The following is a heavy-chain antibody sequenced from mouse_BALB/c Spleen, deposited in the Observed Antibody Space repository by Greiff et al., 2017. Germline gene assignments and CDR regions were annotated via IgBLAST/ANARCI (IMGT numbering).Heavy chain of an antibody. CDR3: ANYDYDIRAIDY. V-gene: IGHV5-6-5*01. D-gene: IGHD2-4*01. CDR1: GFTFSSYA. CDR2: ISSGGST. Sequence: EVKVVESGGGLVKPGGSLKLSCAASGFTFSSYAMSWVRQTPEKRLEWVASISSGGSTYYPDSVKGRFTISRDNARNILYLQMSSLRSEDTAMYYCANYDYDIRAIDYWGQGTSVTVSS. J-gene: IGHJ4*01.